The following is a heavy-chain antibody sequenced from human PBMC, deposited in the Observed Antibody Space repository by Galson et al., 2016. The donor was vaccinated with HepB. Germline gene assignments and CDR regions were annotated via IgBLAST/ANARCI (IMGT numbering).Heavy chain of an antibody. Sequence: SLRLSCAASGFTFSNRYMDWVRQAPGQGLEWVGRISSRKSLYTTAYATSVKGSITISRAYSKNLMVLQMTSLKIEDTAVYVCVCGRTGSVFDYWGQGILVTVSS. CDR3: VCGRTGSVFDY. V-gene: IGHV3-72*01. J-gene: IGHJ4*02. CDR1: GFTFSNRY. CDR2: ISSRKSLYTT. D-gene: IGHD1-26*01.